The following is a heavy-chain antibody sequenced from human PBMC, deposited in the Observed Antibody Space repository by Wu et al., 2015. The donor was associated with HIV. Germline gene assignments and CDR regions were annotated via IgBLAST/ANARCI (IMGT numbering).Heavy chain of an antibody. V-gene: IGHV1-69*05. J-gene: IGHJ5*02. CDR1: GGTFSSYA. D-gene: IGHD3-22*01. CDR3: ARDVYDSSGYYLGNWFDP. CDR2: IIPIFGTA. Sequence: QVQLVQSGAEVKKPGSSVKVSCKASGGTFSSYAISWVRQAPGQGLEWMGGIIPIFGTANYAQKFQGRVTITTDESTSTAYMELSSLRSEDTAVYYCARDVYDSSGYYLGNWFDPWGQGTLVTVSS.